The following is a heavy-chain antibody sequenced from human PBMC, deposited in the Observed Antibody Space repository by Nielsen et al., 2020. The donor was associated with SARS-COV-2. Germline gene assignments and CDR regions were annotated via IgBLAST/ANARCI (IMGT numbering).Heavy chain of an antibody. D-gene: IGHD2-15*01. J-gene: IGHJ6*02. CDR3: AKDRVGNYYYGMDV. CDR2: ISYDGSNK. CDR1: GLTFSSYA. Sequence: GGSLRLSCAASGLTFSSYAMHWVRQAPGKGLEWVAVISYDGSNKYYADSVKGRFAISRDNSKNTLYLQMNSLRAEDTAVYYCAKDRVGNYYYGMDVWGQGTTVTVSS. V-gene: IGHV3-30*09.